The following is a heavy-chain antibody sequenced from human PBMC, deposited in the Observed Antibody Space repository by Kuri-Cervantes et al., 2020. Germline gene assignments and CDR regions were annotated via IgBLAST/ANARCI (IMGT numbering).Heavy chain of an antibody. CDR3: AREGTYYFESSGSKY. Sequence: ASVKVSCKASGYTFTSYCMHWVRQAPGQGLEWMGIIIPSGGSTSYAQKFQGRVTMTTDTSTSTVYMELRSLRSDDTAVYYCAREGTYYFESSGSKYWGQGTLVTSPQ. CDR2: IIPSGGST. V-gene: IGHV1-46*01. CDR1: GYTFTSYC. D-gene: IGHD3-22*01. J-gene: IGHJ4*02.